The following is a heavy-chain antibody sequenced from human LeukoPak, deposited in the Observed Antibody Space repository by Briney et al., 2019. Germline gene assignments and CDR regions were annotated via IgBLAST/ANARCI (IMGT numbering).Heavy chain of an antibody. D-gene: IGHD6-6*01. J-gene: IGHJ4*02. CDR3: ARGLIIAARQRHFDY. CDR2: IYYSGST. CDR1: GDSISSSSSY. V-gene: IGHV4-39*07. Sequence: PSETLSLTCTVSGDSISSSSSYWGWIRQPPGEGLEWIGSIYYSGSTYYNTSLKSRVTISVDTSKNQFSLKLSSVTAEDTAVYYCARGLIIAARQRHFDYWGQGTLVTVSS.